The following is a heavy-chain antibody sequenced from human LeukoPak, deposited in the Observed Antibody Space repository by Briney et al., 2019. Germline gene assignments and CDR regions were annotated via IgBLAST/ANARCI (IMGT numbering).Heavy chain of an antibody. CDR3: TKDKVSRGYFDY. Sequence: RAGGSLRLSCAASGFTFISYAMTWVRQAPGKGLEWVSAIDGSATSTFYADSVKGRFSISRDNSKNTLYLQMYSLRAEDTAIYYCTKDKVSRGYFDYWGQGTLVTVSS. J-gene: IGHJ4*02. CDR2: IDGSATST. D-gene: IGHD6-6*01. CDR1: GFTFISYA. V-gene: IGHV3-23*01.